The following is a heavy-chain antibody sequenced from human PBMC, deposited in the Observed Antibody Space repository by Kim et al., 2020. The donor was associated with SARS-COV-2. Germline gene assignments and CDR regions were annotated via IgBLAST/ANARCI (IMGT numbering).Heavy chain of an antibody. J-gene: IGHJ4*02. D-gene: IGHD3-3*01. Sequence: ASVKVSCKASGYTFTSYYMHWVRQAPGQGLEWMGIINPSGGSTSYAQKFQGRVTMTRDTSTSTVYMELSSLRSEDTAVYYCARDSSGGTIFGVVIVTHPGYWGQGTLVTVSS. CDR3: ARDSSGGTIFGVVIVTHPGY. V-gene: IGHV1-46*01. CDR1: GYTFTSYY. CDR2: INPSGGST.